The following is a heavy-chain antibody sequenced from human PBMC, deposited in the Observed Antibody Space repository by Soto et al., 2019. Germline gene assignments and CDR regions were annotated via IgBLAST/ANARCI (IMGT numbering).Heavy chain of an antibody. Sequence: QVQLVQSGAEVKKPGSSVKVSCKASGGTFSSYAISWVRQAPGQGLEWMGGIIPIFGTANYAQKFQGRVTITADESTRTAYMELSSVRSEDTAVYSCARDKVGYYDSSGYYRVSVPPDYYYGMDVWGQGTTVTVSS. V-gene: IGHV1-69*01. CDR2: IIPIFGTA. J-gene: IGHJ6*02. CDR3: ARDKVGYYDSSGYYRVSVPPDYYYGMDV. CDR1: GGTFSSYA. D-gene: IGHD3-22*01.